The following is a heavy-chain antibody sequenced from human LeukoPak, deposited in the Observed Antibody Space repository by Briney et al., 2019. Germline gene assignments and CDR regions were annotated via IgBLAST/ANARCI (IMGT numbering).Heavy chain of an antibody. Sequence: PSETLSLTCTVPGGFISSYYWSWIRQPPGMGLEWIGYISYTGSTDYNPSLKSRVTISIDTSKNQFSLRLSSVTAADTAVYYCAGRLLYSNSLDSWGQGTLVTVSS. J-gene: IGHJ4*02. D-gene: IGHD6-13*01. CDR1: GGFISSYY. CDR3: AGRLLYSNSLDS. CDR2: ISYTGST. V-gene: IGHV4-59*12.